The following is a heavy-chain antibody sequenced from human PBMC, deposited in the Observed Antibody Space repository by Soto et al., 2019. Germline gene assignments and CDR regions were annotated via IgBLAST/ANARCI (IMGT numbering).Heavy chain of an antibody. D-gene: IGHD3-3*01. CDR2: INAGNGNT. V-gene: IGHV1-3*01. CDR3: ARGIFELDP. CDR1: GYTFTSYA. Sequence: ASVKVSCKASGYTFTSYAMHWVRQAPGQRLEWMGWINAGNGNTKCSQKFQGRVTITRDTSASTAYMELSSLRSEDTAVYYCARGIFELDPWGQGTLVTVPS. J-gene: IGHJ5*02.